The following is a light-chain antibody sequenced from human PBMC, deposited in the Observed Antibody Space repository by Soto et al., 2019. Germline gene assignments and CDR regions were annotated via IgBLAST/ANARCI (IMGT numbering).Light chain of an antibody. J-gene: IGLJ3*02. CDR3: SSSTSSNTLV. CDR1: KNDIGSSDY. V-gene: IGLV2-14*01. Sequence: QSALAQPASVSASPGQSITISCTGGKNDIGSSDYVSWYQQHPGKAPKLIIYGVSNRPSGTSDRFSGSKSGNTASLTISGLQADDEADYYCSSSTSSNTLVLGGGSKVTGL. CDR2: GVS.